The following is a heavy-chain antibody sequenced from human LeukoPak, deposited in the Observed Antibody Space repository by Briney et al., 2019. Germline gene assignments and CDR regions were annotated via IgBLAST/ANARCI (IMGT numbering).Heavy chain of an antibody. CDR3: SRSTVSLVD. CDR2: INYDGSST. D-gene: IGHD4-17*01. Sequence: GGSLRLSCAASGFTFSNYWMHWVRQAPGKGLVWVSHINYDGSSTTYADSVKGRVTTSRDNAKNTLYLQMNSLRVEDTAVYYCSRSTVSLVDWGQGTRVTVSS. CDR1: GFTFSNYW. V-gene: IGHV3-74*03. J-gene: IGHJ4*02.